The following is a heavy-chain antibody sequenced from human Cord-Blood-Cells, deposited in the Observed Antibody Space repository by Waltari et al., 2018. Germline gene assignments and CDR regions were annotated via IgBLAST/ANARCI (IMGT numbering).Heavy chain of an antibody. CDR2: INQSGST. CDR3: AMRGTTGTTFYALVI. D-gene: IGHD1-7*01. J-gene: IGHJ3*02. V-gene: IGHV4-34*01. Sequence: QVQLQQWGAGLLKPSETLSLTCAVYGGSFSGYYWSWIRRPPGKGLEWIGEINQSGSTNYNPSLKGRITITLDTSKNQFSLKLDFVTAAVSAVDDCAMRGTTGTTFYALVICVQGTMVTVAS. CDR1: GGSFSGYY.